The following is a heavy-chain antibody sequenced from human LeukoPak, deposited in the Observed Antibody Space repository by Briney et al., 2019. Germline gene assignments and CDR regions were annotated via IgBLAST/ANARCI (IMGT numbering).Heavy chain of an antibody. D-gene: IGHD3-16*01. V-gene: IGHV3-30*02. CDR2: IRYDGSNK. CDR1: GFNLSRYG. CDR3: ARDYYGGDSRFDY. J-gene: IGHJ4*02. Sequence: GGSLRLSCAASGFNLSRYGMHWVRQAPGKGLEWVAFIRYDGSNKYYGDSVKGRFTISRDNSKNTLHLQMSSVRAADTAVYYCARDYYGGDSRFDYWGQGTLVTVSS.